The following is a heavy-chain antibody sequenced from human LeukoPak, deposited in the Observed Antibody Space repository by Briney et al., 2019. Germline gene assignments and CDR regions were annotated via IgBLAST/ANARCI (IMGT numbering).Heavy chain of an antibody. CDR2: ISSNGDST. Sequence: PGGSLRLSCAASGFTFSSYEMNWVRQAPGKGLEYVSAISSNGDSTYYANSVKDRFTISRDNSKNTLYLQMGSLRAEDVAVYYCARVGPATAFDYWGQGTLVTVSS. CDR1: GFTFSSYE. CDR3: ARVGPATAFDY. J-gene: IGHJ4*02. D-gene: IGHD2-2*01. V-gene: IGHV3-64*01.